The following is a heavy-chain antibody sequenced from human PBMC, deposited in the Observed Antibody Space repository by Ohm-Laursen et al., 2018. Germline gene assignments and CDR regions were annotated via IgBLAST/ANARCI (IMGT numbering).Heavy chain of an antibody. Sequence: SETLSLTRTVSGGSISNYYWSWIRQPPGKGLEWIGYIYYSGSTNYNPSLKSRVTISVDTSKNQFFLKLSSVTAADTAVYYCARDRYYYDSSGYYSSWFDPWGQGTLVTVSS. J-gene: IGHJ5*02. CDR2: IYYSGST. CDR1: GGSISNYY. V-gene: IGHV4-59*12. CDR3: ARDRYYYDSSGYYSSWFDP. D-gene: IGHD3-22*01.